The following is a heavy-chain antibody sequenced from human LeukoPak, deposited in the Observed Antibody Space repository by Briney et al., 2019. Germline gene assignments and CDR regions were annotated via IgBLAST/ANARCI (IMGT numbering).Heavy chain of an antibody. J-gene: IGHJ4*02. Sequence: ASVKVSCKXSGYTFTSYYMHWVRQAPGQGLEWMGIINPSGGSTSYAQKFQGRVTMTRDTSTSTVYMELSSLRSEDTAVYYCASSRDGYNTIENRGQGTLVTVSS. V-gene: IGHV1-46*01. D-gene: IGHD5-24*01. CDR3: ASSRDGYNTIEN. CDR2: INPSGGST. CDR1: GYTFTSYY.